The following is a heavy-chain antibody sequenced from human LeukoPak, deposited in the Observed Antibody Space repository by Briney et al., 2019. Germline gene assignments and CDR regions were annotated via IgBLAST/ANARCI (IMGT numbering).Heavy chain of an antibody. CDR1: GFTFSSHS. Sequence: GGSLRLSCAASGFTFSSHSMNWVRQAPGKGLEWVSYISSSSSTIYYADSVKGRFTISRDNAKNSLYLQMNSLRAEDTAVYYCAKDVAYSYYYDSSGSDGRYYGMDVWGQGTTVTVSS. CDR3: AKDVAYSYYYDSSGSDGRYYGMDV. D-gene: IGHD3-22*01. CDR2: ISSSSSTI. V-gene: IGHV3-48*01. J-gene: IGHJ6*02.